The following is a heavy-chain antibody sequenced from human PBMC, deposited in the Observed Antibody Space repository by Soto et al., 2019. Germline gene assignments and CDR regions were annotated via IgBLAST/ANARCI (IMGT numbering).Heavy chain of an antibody. J-gene: IGHJ4*02. CDR1: GFTFSDYY. Sequence: LRLSCAASGFTFSDYYMSWIRQAPGKGLKWVSYISSSSSYTNYADSVKGRFTISRDNAKNSLYLQMNSLRAEDTAVYYCARGWYYFDYWGQGTLVTVSS. V-gene: IGHV3-11*05. CDR3: ARGWYYFDY. CDR2: ISSSSSYT.